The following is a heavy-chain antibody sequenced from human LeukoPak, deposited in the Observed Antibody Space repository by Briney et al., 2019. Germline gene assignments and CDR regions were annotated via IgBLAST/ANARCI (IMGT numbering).Heavy chain of an antibody. CDR2: ISSSSSYI. CDR1: GFTFSSYS. V-gene: IGHV3-21*01. J-gene: IGHJ4*02. Sequence: GGSLRLSCAASGFTFSSYSMNWVRQAPGKGLEWVSSISSSSSYIYYADSVKGRFTISRDNAKNSLYLQMNSLRDEDTAVYYCARVGASLGLIGYWGQGTLVTVSS. CDR3: ARVGASLGLIGY. D-gene: IGHD3-16*01.